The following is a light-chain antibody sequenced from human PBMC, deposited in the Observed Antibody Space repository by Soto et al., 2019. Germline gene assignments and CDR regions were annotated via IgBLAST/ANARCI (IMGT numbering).Light chain of an antibody. CDR2: GNI. CDR1: SSNIGARYD. J-gene: IGLJ3*02. Sequence: QLVLTQPPSVSGAPGQRVTISCTGSSSNIGARYDVHWYQQLPGTAPKLLIYGNINRPSGVPDRFSGSKSGTSASLAITGLQAEDEADYYCQSYDSSLSGWVFGGGTKVTVL. V-gene: IGLV1-40*01. CDR3: QSYDSSLSGWV.